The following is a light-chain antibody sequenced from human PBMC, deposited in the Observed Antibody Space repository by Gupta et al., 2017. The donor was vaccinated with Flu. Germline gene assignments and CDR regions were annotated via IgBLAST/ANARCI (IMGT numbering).Light chain of an antibody. CDR1: QTVYNNY. Sequence: DIVLTQSPGTLSLSPGQRATLSCRASQTVYNNYLAWYQLRPGQAPRLLVYGASSRATGAPERFSGSGSGTDFTLTSSGLEPEDFAVYYCQQDRRSPTFGGGTKVELK. CDR3: QQDRRSPT. V-gene: IGKV3-20*01. CDR2: GAS. J-gene: IGKJ4*01.